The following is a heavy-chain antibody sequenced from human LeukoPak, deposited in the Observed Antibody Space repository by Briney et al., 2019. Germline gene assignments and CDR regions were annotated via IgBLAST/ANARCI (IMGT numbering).Heavy chain of an antibody. J-gene: IGHJ3*02. CDR1: GVSVSDGRYY. CDR2: KYFSGSA. V-gene: IGHV4-31*03. CDR3: ATPYCSTISCLDVFNM. D-gene: IGHD2-2*01. Sequence: PSETLSLTCNVSGVSVSDGRYYWTWIRQRPGKGLEWIGYKYFSGSAKYNPSLKSRLTISIDSSRNQFSLQLSSVTAADTATYYCATPYCSTISCLDVFNMWGQGTGVTVSS.